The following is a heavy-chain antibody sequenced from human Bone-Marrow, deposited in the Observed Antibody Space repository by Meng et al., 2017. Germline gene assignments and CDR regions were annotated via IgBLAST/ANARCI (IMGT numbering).Heavy chain of an antibody. J-gene: IGHJ4*02. CDR3: ARGGLIVDTYYFDY. D-gene: IGHD1-26*01. Sequence: GPLRLSCTVSGGSISSSSYYWGWIRQPPGKGLEWIGSIYYSGSTYYNPSLKSRVTISVDTSKNQFSLKLSSVTAADTAVYYCARGGLIVDTYYFDYWGQGTLVTVSS. CDR2: IYYSGST. V-gene: IGHV4-39*07. CDR1: GGSISSSSYY.